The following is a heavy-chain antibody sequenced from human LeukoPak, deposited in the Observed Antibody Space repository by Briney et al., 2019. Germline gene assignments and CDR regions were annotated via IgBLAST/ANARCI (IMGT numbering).Heavy chain of an antibody. D-gene: IGHD3-9*01. Sequence: KTGGSLRLSCAASGFSFTYSTMNWVRLAPGKGLEWVSSITSSSGNIYYSDSVRGRFTVSRDNAEDSLYLQMNSLIAEDSAVYYCVRIPNNAGFPNWFDPWGQGTLVSVSS. J-gene: IGHJ5*02. CDR1: GFSFTYST. V-gene: IGHV3-21*01. CDR3: VRIPNNAGFPNWFDP. CDR2: ITSSSGNI.